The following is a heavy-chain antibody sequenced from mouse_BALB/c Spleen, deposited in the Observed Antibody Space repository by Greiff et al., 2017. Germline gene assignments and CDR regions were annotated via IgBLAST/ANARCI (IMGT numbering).Heavy chain of an antibody. CDR3: ARGGNLAWFAY. D-gene: IGHD2-1*01. V-gene: IGHV3-2*02. CDR2: ISYSGST. Sequence: EVKVEESGPGLVKPSQSLSLTCTVTGYSITSDYAWNWIRQFPGNKLEWMGYISYSGSTSYNPSLKSRISITRDTSKNQFFLQLNSVTTEDTATYYCARGGNLAWFAYWGQGTLVTVSA. CDR1: GYSITSDYA. J-gene: IGHJ3*01.